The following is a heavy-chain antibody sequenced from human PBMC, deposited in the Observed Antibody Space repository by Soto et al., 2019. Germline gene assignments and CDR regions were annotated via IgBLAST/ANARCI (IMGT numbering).Heavy chain of an antibody. CDR3: ARDRSSVGDYGLRYYYGMHV. J-gene: IGHJ6*02. V-gene: IGHV1-18*01. Sequence: AASVKVSCKASGYTFTSYGISWVRQAPGQGLEWMGWISAYNGNTNYAQKLQGRVTMTTDTSTSTAYMELRSLRSDDTAVYYCARDRSSVGDYGLRYYYGMHVRGQGTTGTGFS. CDR1: GYTFTSYG. D-gene: IGHD4-17*01. CDR2: ISAYNGNT.